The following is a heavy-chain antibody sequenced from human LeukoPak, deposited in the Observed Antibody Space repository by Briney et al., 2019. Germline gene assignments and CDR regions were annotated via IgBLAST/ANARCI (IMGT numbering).Heavy chain of an antibody. J-gene: IGHJ4*02. V-gene: IGHV3-74*01. Sequence: LTGGSLRLSCVASGFTFSSYWMHWVRQAPGKGLVWVSRINSDGSSTSYADSVKGRFTISRDNAKNTLYLQMNSLRAEDTAVYYCARAEYYYDSSGYVHFDYWGQGTLVTVSS. CDR1: GFTFSSYW. CDR3: ARAEYYYDSSGYVHFDY. CDR2: INSDGSST. D-gene: IGHD3-22*01.